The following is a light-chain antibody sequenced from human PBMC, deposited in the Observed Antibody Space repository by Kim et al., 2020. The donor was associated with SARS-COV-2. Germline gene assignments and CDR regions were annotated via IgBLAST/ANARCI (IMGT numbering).Light chain of an antibody. CDR2: DAS. V-gene: IGKV1-33*01. J-gene: IGKJ4*01. CDR3: QQYDSFPRRPLT. Sequence: DIQMTQSPSSLSASVGDRVTITCQASQDINNYLNWYQQKPGKAPKLLIYDASHLETGVPSRFSGSGSGTDFTFTISSLQPEDIATYYCQQYDSFPRRPLTFGGGTKVDIK. CDR1: QDINNY.